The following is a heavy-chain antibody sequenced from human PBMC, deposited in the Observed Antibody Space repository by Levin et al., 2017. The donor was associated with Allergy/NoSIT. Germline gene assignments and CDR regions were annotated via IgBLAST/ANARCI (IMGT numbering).Heavy chain of an antibody. J-gene: IGHJ4*02. CDR2: IYYSGST. D-gene: IGHD3-22*01. V-gene: IGHV4-39*07. Sequence: ASETLSLTCTVSGGSISSSSYYWGWIRQPPGKGLEWIGSIYYSGSTYYNPSLKSRVTISVDTSKNQFSLKLSSVTAADTAVYYCARRVGSSGYSFDYWGQGTLVTVSS. CDR1: GGSISSSSYY. CDR3: ARRVGSSGYSFDY.